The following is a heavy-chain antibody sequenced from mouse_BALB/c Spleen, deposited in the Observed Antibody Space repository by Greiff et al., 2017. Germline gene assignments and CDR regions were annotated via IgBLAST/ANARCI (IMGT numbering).Heavy chain of an antibody. CDR1: GYSITSGYY. CDR3: ARGERGYAMDY. V-gene: IGHV3-6*02. Sequence: DVKLQESGPGLVKPSQSLSLTCSVTGYSITSGYYWNWIRQFPGNKLEWVGYISYDGSNNYNPSLKNRTSITRDTSKNQFFLKLNSVTTEDTATYYCARGERGYAMDYWGQGTSVTVSS. J-gene: IGHJ4*01. CDR2: ISYDGSN.